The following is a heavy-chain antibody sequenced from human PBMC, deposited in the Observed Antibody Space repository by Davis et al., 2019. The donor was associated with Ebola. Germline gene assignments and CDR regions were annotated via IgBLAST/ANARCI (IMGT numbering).Heavy chain of an antibody. CDR2: IYSGGST. CDR3: ARAYSSSSRGYYYYGMDV. J-gene: IGHJ6*02. Sequence: GGSLRLSCAASGFTVSSNYMSWVRQAPGKGLEWVSVIYSGGSTYYADSVKGRFTISRDNSKNTLYLQMNSLRAEDTAVYYCARAYSSSSRGYYYYGMDVWGQGTTVTVSS. D-gene: IGHD6-6*01. V-gene: IGHV3-53*01. CDR1: GFTVSSNY.